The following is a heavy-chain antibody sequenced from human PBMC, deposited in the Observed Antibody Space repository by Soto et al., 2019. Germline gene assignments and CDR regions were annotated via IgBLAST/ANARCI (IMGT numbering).Heavy chain of an antibody. V-gene: IGHV4-31*03. Sequence: LSLTCTVSCGSISSGGYYWSWIRQHPGKGLEWIGYIYYSGSTYYNPSLKSRVTISVDTSKNQFSLKLSSVTAADTAVYYCARAAGIAAAGRGWFDPWGQGTLVTVSS. J-gene: IGHJ5*02. CDR1: CGSISSGGYY. CDR3: ARAAGIAAAGRGWFDP. CDR2: IYYSGST. D-gene: IGHD6-13*01.